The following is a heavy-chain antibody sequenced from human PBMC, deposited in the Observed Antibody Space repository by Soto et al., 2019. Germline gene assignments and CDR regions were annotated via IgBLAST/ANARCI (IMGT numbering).Heavy chain of an antibody. Sequence: SETLSLTCTVSGGSISSGGYYWSWIRQPPGKGLEWIGYIYYSGSTYYNPSLKSRVTISVDTSKNQFSLKLSSVTAADTAVYYCASAYSSSWYKAFDYWGQGTLVTVSS. V-gene: IGHV4-31*03. CDR3: ASAYSSSWYKAFDY. CDR1: GGSISSGGYY. J-gene: IGHJ4*02. CDR2: IYYSGST. D-gene: IGHD6-13*01.